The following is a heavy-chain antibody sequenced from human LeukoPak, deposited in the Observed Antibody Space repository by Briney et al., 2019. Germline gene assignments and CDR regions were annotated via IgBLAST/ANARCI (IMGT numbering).Heavy chain of an antibody. Sequence: GGSLRLSCAASGFTFSSYSMTWVRQAPGKGLEWVANIKDDGSEKYSVDSVKGRFTISRDNAKNLLYLQMSSLRAEDTAVYYCARARIDYWGQGTLVTVSS. D-gene: IGHD1-14*01. CDR1: GFTFSSYS. J-gene: IGHJ4*02. V-gene: IGHV3-7*04. CDR2: IKDDGSEK. CDR3: ARARIDY.